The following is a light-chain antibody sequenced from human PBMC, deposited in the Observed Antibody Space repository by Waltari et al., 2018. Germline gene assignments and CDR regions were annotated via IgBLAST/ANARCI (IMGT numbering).Light chain of an antibody. Sequence: QSVLTQPPSASGTPGQRVAISCSGSSPNIGSKPVNWYQQLPGTAPKLLIYSNNQRPSGVPDRFSGSKSGTSASLAISGLQSEDEADYYCAAWDDSLNGGVFGGGTKLTVL. CDR1: SPNIGSKP. CDR2: SNN. V-gene: IGLV1-44*01. CDR3: AAWDDSLNGGV. J-gene: IGLJ3*02.